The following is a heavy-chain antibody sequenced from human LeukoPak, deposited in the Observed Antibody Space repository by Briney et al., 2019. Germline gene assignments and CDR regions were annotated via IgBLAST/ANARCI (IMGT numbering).Heavy chain of an antibody. CDR1: GGSISSYY. CDR2: IYYSGST. Sequence: PSETLSLTCTVSGGSISSYYWSWIRQPPGKGLEWIGYIYYSGSTNYNPSLKSRVTISVDTSKNQFSLKLSSVTAADTAVYYCARVDPVSGWGFDPWGQGTLVTVSS. J-gene: IGHJ5*02. CDR3: ARVDPVSGWGFDP. D-gene: IGHD6-19*01. V-gene: IGHV4-59*01.